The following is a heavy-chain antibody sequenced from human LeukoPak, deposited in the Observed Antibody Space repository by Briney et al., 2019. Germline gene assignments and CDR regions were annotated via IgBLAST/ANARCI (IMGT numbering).Heavy chain of an antibody. J-gene: IGHJ4*02. CDR1: GYTLTGYY. CDR3: ARDRVGSGWPRPYYFEV. D-gene: IGHD6-19*01. Sequence: GASVKVSCKASGYTLTGYYLHWVRQAPGQGLEWMGWINPNTGATHSAQKFQGRITMTRDSSISTAYMDLSRRRSDDTAVYYCARDRVGSGWPRPYYFEVWGQGTLVTVSS. CDR2: INPNTGAT. V-gene: IGHV1-2*02.